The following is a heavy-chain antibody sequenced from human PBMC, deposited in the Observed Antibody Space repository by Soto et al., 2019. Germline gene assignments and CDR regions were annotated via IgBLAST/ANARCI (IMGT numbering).Heavy chain of an antibody. CDR2: ISYDGDHK. CDR3: AREPAPQDNDNLTGYFPFDY. D-gene: IGHD3-9*01. CDR1: GFSFSTYA. J-gene: IGHJ4*02. V-gene: IGHV3-30-3*01. Sequence: QVQLVESGGGVVQPGRSLRLSCAASGFSFSTYAMHWVRQTPGKGLEWVAVISYDGDHKYYTDSVKGRFTISRDNSKNTLYLLMNSLRSEDTAIYYCAREPAPQDNDNLTGYFPFDYWGQGTLVTVSS.